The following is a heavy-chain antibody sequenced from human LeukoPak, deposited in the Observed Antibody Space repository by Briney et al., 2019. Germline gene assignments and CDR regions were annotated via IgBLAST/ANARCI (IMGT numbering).Heavy chain of an antibody. J-gene: IGHJ6*02. V-gene: IGHV4-59*01. D-gene: IGHD3-10*01. CDR3: ARLRITMVRAYGMDV. CDR2: IYYSGST. CDR1: VGSISSYY. Sequence: SETLSLTCTVSVGSISSYYWSWIRQPPGKGLEWIGYIYYSGSTNYNPSLKSRVTISVDTSKNQSSLKLSSVTAADTAVYYCARLRITMVRAYGMDVWGQGTTVTVSS.